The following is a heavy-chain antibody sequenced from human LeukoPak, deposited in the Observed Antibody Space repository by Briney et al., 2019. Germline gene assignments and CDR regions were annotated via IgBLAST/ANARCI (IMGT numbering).Heavy chain of an antibody. Sequence: ASVKVSCKASGYTFTSYDINWVRQATGQGLEWMGWMNPNSGNTGYAQKFQGRVTMTRNTSISTAYMELSSLRSEDTAVYYCARGGEELYYFDYWGQGTLVTVSS. CDR3: ARGGEELYYFDY. J-gene: IGHJ4*02. CDR2: MNPNSGNT. D-gene: IGHD1-7*01. V-gene: IGHV1-8*01. CDR1: GYTFTSYD.